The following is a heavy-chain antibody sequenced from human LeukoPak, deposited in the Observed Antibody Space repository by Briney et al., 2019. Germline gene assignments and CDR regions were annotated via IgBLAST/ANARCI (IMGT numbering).Heavy chain of an antibody. CDR3: AKDSAYDGYYDSSGYPHDAFDI. V-gene: IGHV3-30*18. J-gene: IGHJ3*02. CDR2: ISYDGSNK. Sequence: SCKASGYTFTGYYMHWVRQAPGKGLEWVAVISYDGSNKYYADSVKGRFTISRDNSKNTLYLQMNSLRAEDTAVYYCAKDSAYDGYYDSSGYPHDAFDIWGQGTMVTVSS. CDR1: GYTFTGYY. D-gene: IGHD3-22*01.